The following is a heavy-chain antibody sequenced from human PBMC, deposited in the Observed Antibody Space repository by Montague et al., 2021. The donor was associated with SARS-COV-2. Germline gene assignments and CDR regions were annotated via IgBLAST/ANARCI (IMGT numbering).Heavy chain of an antibody. V-gene: IGHV3-23*03. J-gene: IGHJ4*02. CDR1: GFSFSGYA. CDR3: AKGPTGL. CDR2: IYGGGAYT. Sequence: SLRLSCAASGFSFSGYAMNWVRQAPGKGLEWVSVIYGGGAYTNYADSVKGRFTISRDDSKATVFLQMNGLRSDDTAMYYCAKGPTGLWGQGTLVTVSS. D-gene: IGHD1-1*01.